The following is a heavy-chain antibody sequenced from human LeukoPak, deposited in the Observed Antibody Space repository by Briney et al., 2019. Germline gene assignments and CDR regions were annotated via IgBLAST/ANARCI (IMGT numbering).Heavy chain of an antibody. CDR3: ARESIAAAGDFDY. CDR2: IYYSGST. J-gene: IGHJ4*02. V-gene: IGHV4-39*07. Sequence: PSETLSLTCTVSGGSISSSSYYWGWIRQPPGKGLEWIGSIYYSGSTYYNPSLKSRVTISVDTSKNQFSLKLSSVTAADTAVYYCARESIAAAGDFDYWGQGTLVTVSS. CDR1: GGSISSSSYY. D-gene: IGHD6-13*01.